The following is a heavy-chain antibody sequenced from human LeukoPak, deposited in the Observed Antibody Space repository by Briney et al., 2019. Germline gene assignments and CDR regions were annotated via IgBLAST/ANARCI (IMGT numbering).Heavy chain of an antibody. V-gene: IGHV4-59*03. CDR2: IHYSGSS. Sequence: SETLSLTCTVSGDSTSNFYWNWIRQSPGKGLEWIGNIHYSGSSVYNPSLKSRGTISIDTSRRQFFLKLYSVTAADTAVYFCALAPNSNWFDFWGPGTLVTVSS. CDR1: GDSTSNFY. J-gene: IGHJ5*01. D-gene: IGHD2-8*01. CDR3: ALAPNSNWFDF.